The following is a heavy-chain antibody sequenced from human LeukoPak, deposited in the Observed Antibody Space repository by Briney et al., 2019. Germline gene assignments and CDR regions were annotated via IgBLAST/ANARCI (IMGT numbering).Heavy chain of an antibody. CDR3: AREPFYYMAV. Sequence: GASVKVSCKASGYTFTGYYMHWVRQAPGRGLEWMGWINTNTGNPTYAQGFTGRFVFSLDTSVSTAYLQISSLKAEDTAVYYCAREPFYYMAVWGKGTTVTVSS. V-gene: IGHV7-4-1*02. CDR2: INTNTGNP. J-gene: IGHJ6*03. CDR1: GYTFTGYY.